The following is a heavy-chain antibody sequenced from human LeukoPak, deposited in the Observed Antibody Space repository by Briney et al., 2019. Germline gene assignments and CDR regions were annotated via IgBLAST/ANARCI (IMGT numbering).Heavy chain of an antibody. J-gene: IGHJ4*02. V-gene: IGHV1-46*01. D-gene: IGHD1-26*01. Sequence: ASVKVSCKASGYTFTSYYIHWVRQAPRQGLEWMGTINPSGGSTNYAQKFQGRVTMTRDTSTSTVYMELSSLRSEDTAVYYCARASIVGATHFDYWGQGTLVTVSS. CDR2: INPSGGST. CDR1: GYTFTSYY. CDR3: ARASIVGATHFDY.